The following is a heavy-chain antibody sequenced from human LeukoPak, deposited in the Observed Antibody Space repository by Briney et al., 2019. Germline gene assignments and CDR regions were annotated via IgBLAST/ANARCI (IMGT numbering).Heavy chain of an antibody. CDR3: ARDGTGWVEEYYYYYYMDV. CDR2: INTNTGNP. D-gene: IGHD1-26*01. J-gene: IGHJ6*03. CDR1: GYTFTGYY. V-gene: IGHV7-4-1*01. Sequence: GASVKVSCKASGYTFTGYYMHWVRQAPGQGLEWMGWINTNTGNPTHAQGFTGRFVFSLDTSVSTAYLQIGSLKAEDTAVYYCARDGTGWVEEYYYYYYMDVWGKGTTVTVSS.